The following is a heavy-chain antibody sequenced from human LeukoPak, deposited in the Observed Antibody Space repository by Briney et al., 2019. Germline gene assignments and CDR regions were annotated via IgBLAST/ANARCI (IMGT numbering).Heavy chain of an antibody. CDR2: THYSGIT. CDR1: GDSISSSSFH. Sequence: SETLSLTCTVSGDSISSSSFHWGWIRQPPGRGLEWVASTHYSGITYYSPSLKSRVTASVDTSRNRLSLQLSSVTAADTAVYYCVRVYYDSSGYYLTDYYFDSWGQGTLVTVSS. D-gene: IGHD3-22*01. CDR3: VRVYYDSSGYYLTDYYFDS. J-gene: IGHJ4*02. V-gene: IGHV4-39*01.